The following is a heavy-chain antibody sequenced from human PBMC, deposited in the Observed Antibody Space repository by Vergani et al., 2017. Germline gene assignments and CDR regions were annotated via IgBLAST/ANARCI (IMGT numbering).Heavy chain of an antibody. CDR1: GGTFSSYA. CDR2: IIPILGTA. J-gene: IGHJ4*02. Sequence: QVQLVQSGAEVKKPGSSVKVSCKASGGTFSSYAISWVRQAPGQGLEWMGRIIPILGTANYAQKFQGRVTITADESTSTAYMELSSLRSEDTAVYYCARVFYPGIQLPSDYWGQGTLVTVSS. CDR3: ARVFYPGIQLPSDY. D-gene: IGHD5-18*01. V-gene: IGHV1-69*11.